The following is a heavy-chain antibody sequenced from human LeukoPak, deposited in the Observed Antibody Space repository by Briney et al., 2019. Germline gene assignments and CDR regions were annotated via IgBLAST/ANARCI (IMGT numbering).Heavy chain of an antibody. V-gene: IGHV3-23*01. CDR1: GLTFSSYP. J-gene: IGHJ4*02. Sequence: ARSLRLSCAASGLTFSSYPMTWVRQAPGKGLEWVSAISGGGGSTHYADSVKGRLTISRDNSKNTLYLQMNSLRAEDTAVYFCAKGAYFSGSYGFAFDYWGQGTLVTVSS. CDR2: ISGGGGST. CDR3: AKGAYFSGSYGFAFDY. D-gene: IGHD3-10*01.